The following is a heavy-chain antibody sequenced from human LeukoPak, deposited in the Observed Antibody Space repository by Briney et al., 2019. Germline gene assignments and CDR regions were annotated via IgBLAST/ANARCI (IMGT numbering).Heavy chain of an antibody. J-gene: IGHJ4*02. CDR1: GFTFSSYE. Sequence: GGSLRLSCAASGFTFSSYEMNWVRQAPGKGLEWVSYISSSGSTIYYADSVKGRFTISRDNAKNSLYLQMNSLRAEDTAVYYCASSQQTFDYWGQGTLVTVSS. CDR3: ASSQQTFDY. D-gene: IGHD1/OR15-1a*01. V-gene: IGHV3-48*03. CDR2: ISSSGSTI.